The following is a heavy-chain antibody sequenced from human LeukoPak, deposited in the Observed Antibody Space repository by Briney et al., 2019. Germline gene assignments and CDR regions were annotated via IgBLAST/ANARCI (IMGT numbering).Heavy chain of an antibody. V-gene: IGHV1-2*04. CDR3: ARGSDQLLHPLDY. D-gene: IGHD2-2*01. CDR2: INPNSGGT. J-gene: IGHJ4*02. Sequence: WASVKVSCKASGYTFTGYYMHWVRQAPGQGLEWMGWINPNSGGTNYAQKFQGWVTMTRDTSISTAYMELSRLRSDDTAVYCCARGSDQLLHPLDYWGQGTLVTVSS. CDR1: GYTFTGYY.